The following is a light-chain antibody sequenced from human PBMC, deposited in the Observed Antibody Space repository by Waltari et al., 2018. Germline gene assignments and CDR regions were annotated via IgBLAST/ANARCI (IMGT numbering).Light chain of an antibody. CDR1: QGISSY. CDR2: AAT. J-gene: IGKJ4*01. CDR3: LQHNSYPLT. V-gene: IGKV1-17*01. Sequence: DIQMTQSPSSLSASVGDTVTITCRASQGISSYLNWFQQKAGKAPKLLIYAATTLQSGVPSRFSGSGSGTEFTLTISRLQPEDFAAYYCLQHNSYPLTFGGGTKVEIK.